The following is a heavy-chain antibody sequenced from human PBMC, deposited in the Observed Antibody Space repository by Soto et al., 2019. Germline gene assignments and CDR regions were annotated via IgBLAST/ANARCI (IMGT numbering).Heavy chain of an antibody. CDR2: ISGSGGST. CDR3: AKGGAYYYGSVSYHSLPDGTMDV. V-gene: IGHV3-23*01. J-gene: IGHJ6*02. D-gene: IGHD3-10*01. CDR1: GFTFSSYA. Sequence: EVQLLESGGGLVQPGGSLRLSCAASGFTFSSYAMSWVRQAPGKGLEWVSAISGSGGSTYYADSVKGRFTISRDNSKNTLYLKMSSLRAEETDVYYCAKGGAYYYGSVSYHSLPDGTMDVWGQGTTVTVSS.